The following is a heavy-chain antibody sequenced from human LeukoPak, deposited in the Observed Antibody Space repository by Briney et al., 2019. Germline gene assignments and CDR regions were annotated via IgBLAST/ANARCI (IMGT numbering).Heavy chain of an antibody. CDR1: GFTFSSYS. CDR3: ARGGARINDFWSGANDY. V-gene: IGHV3-21*01. D-gene: IGHD3-3*01. CDR2: ISSSSSYI. J-gene: IGHJ4*02. Sequence: PGGSLRLSCAASGFTFSSYSMNWVRQAPGKGLEWVSSISSSSSYIYYADSVKGRFTISRDNAKNSLYLQMNSLRAEDTAVYYCARGGARINDFWSGANDYWGQGTLVTVSS.